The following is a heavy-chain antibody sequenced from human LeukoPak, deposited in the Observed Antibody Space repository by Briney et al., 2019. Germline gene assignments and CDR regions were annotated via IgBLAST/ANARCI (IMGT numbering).Heavy chain of an antibody. V-gene: IGHV3-48*03. J-gene: IGHJ4*02. D-gene: IGHD5-18*01. CDR2: ISSRGSTK. CDR1: GFTFSSYE. CDR3: ARDGYNYGLDY. Sequence: RGSLRLSCAASGFTFSSYEMNWVRQAPGKGLEWVSYISSRGSTKYYADSVRGRFTISRDNAKNSLYLQMNSLRAEDTAVYYCARDGYNYGLDYWGQGGLVTVSS.